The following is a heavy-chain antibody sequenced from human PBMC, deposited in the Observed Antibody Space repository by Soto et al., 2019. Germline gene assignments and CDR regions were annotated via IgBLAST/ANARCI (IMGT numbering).Heavy chain of an antibody. J-gene: IGHJ5*02. Sequence: PSGTLSLTCTVSGGSISSSSYYWDWIRQPPGKGLEWIGYIHSSGSTDYNPSLKSRVTISVHTSKNQFSLKLSSVTAADTAVYYCARVGEYCTGGRCYSSWFDPWGQGTLVTVSS. CDR1: GGSISSSSYY. V-gene: IGHV4-61*05. CDR3: ARVGEYCTGGRCYSSWFDP. D-gene: IGHD2-15*01. CDR2: IHSSGST.